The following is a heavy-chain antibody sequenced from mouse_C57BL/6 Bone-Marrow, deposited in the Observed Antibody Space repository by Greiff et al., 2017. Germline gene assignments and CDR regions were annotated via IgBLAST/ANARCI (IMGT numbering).Heavy chain of an antibody. CDR3: ASHQTAQASFAY. V-gene: IGHV5-6*01. D-gene: IGHD3-2*02. J-gene: IGHJ3*01. CDR1: GFTFSSYG. Sequence: EVKLVESGGDLVKPGGSLKLSCAASGFTFSSYGMSWVRQTPDKRLEWVATISSGGSYTYYPDSVKGRFTISRDNAKNTLYLQMSSLKSEDTALYYCASHQTAQASFAYWGQGTLVTVSA. CDR2: ISSGGSYT.